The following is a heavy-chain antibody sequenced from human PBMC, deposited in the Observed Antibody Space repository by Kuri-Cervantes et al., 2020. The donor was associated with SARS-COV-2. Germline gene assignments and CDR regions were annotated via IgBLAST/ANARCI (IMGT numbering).Heavy chain of an antibody. CDR3: ARGVRFLDPKYYYFYYYMDV. CDR1: GGSFGGYY. CDR2: INHGGGT. Sequence: SQTLSLTCAVYGGSFGGYYWSWIRQPPGKGLEWIGEINHGGGTNYNPSLMSRVTISVDTSKNQFSLKLRSVTAADAAVYYCARGVRFLDPKYYYFYYYMDVWGKGTTVTVSS. J-gene: IGHJ6*03. V-gene: IGHV4-34*01. D-gene: IGHD3-3*01.